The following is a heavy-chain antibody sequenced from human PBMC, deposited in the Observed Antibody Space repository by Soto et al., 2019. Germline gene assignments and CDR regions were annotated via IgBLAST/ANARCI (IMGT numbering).Heavy chain of an antibody. CDR1: GFTFSNNG. CDR3: AKGGGGNYLTYYYYYGMDV. J-gene: IGHJ6*02. CDR2: ISYDGNNK. D-gene: IGHD2-15*01. Sequence: PVGSLRLSCAASGFTFSNNGIHWVRQAPVKGLEWVAVISYDGNNKYYADSVKGRLTISRDNSKNTVYLQMNNLRAEDTAMYYCAKGGGGNYLTYYYYYGMDVWGQGTTVTVSS. V-gene: IGHV3-30*18.